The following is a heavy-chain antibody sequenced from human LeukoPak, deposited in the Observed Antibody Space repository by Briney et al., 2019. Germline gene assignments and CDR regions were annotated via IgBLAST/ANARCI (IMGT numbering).Heavy chain of an antibody. Sequence: GGSLRLSCAASGFTFTNAWMNWVRQAPGKGLEWVGRVKSKADGETIDYAAPVRGRFTFSRDDSKNMLYLQMNSLKSEDTAVYYCSTLTSRGLSDSWGQGTLVTVSS. CDR3: STLTSRGLSDS. V-gene: IGHV3-15*07. D-gene: IGHD1-20*01. J-gene: IGHJ4*02. CDR1: GFTFTNAW. CDR2: VKSKADGETI.